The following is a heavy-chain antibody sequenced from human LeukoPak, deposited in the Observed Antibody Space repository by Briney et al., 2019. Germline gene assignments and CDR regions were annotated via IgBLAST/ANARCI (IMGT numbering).Heavy chain of an antibody. Sequence: GGSLRLSCAASGFTFSSYAMSWVRQAPGKGLEWVSAISGSGGSTYYADSVKGRFTVSRDNSKNTLSMQMNSLRVEDTAVYYCAKEVTSLDDWGQGALVTVSS. J-gene: IGHJ4*02. CDR2: ISGSGGST. D-gene: IGHD2-21*02. CDR3: AKEVTSLDD. CDR1: GFTFSSYA. V-gene: IGHV3-23*01.